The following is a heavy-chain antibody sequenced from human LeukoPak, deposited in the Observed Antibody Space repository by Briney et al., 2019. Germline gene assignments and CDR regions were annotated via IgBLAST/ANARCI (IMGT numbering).Heavy chain of an antibody. CDR1: GGSISSYY. V-gene: IGHV4-4*07. J-gene: IGHJ4*02. Sequence: SETLSLTCTVSGGSISSYYWSWIRQPAGKGLEWIGRIYTSGSTNYNPSLKSRVTMSVDTSKNQFSLKLSSVTAVDTAVYYCARVEAAAGSFDYWGQGTLVTVSS. D-gene: IGHD6-13*01. CDR3: ARVEAAAGSFDY. CDR2: IYTSGST.